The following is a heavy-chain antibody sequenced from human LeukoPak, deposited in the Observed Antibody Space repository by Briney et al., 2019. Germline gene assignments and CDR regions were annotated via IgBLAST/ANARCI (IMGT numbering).Heavy chain of an antibody. J-gene: IGHJ3*02. V-gene: IGHV1-46*01. CDR1: GYTFTSYY. CDR2: INPSGGST. CDR3: ARVVEGGLDAFDI. D-gene: IGHD2-15*01. Sequence: GASVKVSCKASGYTFTSYYMHWVRQAPGQGLEWMGIINPSGGSTSYAQKFQGRVTMTRDTSISTAYMELSRLRSDDTAVYYCARVVEGGLDAFDIWGQGTMVTVSS.